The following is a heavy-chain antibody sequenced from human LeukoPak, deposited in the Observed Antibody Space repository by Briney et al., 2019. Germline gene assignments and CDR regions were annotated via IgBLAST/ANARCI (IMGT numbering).Heavy chain of an antibody. Sequence: GASVKVSCKASGYTFTSYSISWVRQAPGQGLEWMGWISAYNGNTNYARKLQGRVTVTTDTSTSTAYMELRSLTSGDTAVYYCTRDRLDYCSSTSCYPYYYYYMDVWGKGTTVTVSS. CDR1: GYTFTSYS. V-gene: IGHV1-18*01. CDR3: TRDRLDYCSSTSCYPYYYYYMDV. CDR2: ISAYNGNT. J-gene: IGHJ6*03. D-gene: IGHD2-2*01.